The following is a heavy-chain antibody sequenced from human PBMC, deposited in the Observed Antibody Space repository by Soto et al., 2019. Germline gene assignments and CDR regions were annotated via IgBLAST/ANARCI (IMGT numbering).Heavy chain of an antibody. CDR1: GGSFSGYY. Sequence: SETLSLTCAVYGGSFSGYYWSWIRQPPGKGLEWIGEINHSGSTNYNPSLKSRVTISVDTSKNQFSLKLSSVTAADTAVYYCARSPHYYYYYYMDVWGKGTTVTVSS. J-gene: IGHJ6*03. V-gene: IGHV4-34*01. CDR2: INHSGST. CDR3: ARSPHYYYYYYMDV.